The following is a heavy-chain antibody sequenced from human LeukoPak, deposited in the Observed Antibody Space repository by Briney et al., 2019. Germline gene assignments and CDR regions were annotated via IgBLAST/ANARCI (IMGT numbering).Heavy chain of an antibody. D-gene: IGHD6-6*01. CDR3: LKDRSIAAPNNDFFDS. CDR2: ITSTSPSP. V-gene: IGHV3-64D*06. J-gene: IGHJ4*02. Sequence: GGTLSLSCSATGFTINRFYLHWVRTAPGNRLEFVSHITSTSPSPHYAHSVTTRFTISRDNSNNTFYLQMSSLRADDTAVYYCLKDRSIAAPNNDFFDSLRQGALVTVSS. CDR1: GFTINRFY.